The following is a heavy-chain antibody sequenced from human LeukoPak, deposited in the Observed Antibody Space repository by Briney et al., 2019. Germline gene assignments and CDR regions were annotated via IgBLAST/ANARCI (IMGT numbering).Heavy chain of an antibody. J-gene: IGHJ4*02. D-gene: IGHD6-19*01. CDR2: ISDSGSTT. CDR1: GFTFSNLA. V-gene: IGHV3-23*01. Sequence: PGGSLRLSCVASGFTFSNLAMGWVRQAPGKGLEWVSVISDSGSTTYYADSVKGRFTISRDNSRSTLYLQMNSLRVDDTAVYYCAKDARRYSGWYFFDHWGQGTLVTVSS. CDR3: AKDARRYSGWYFFDH.